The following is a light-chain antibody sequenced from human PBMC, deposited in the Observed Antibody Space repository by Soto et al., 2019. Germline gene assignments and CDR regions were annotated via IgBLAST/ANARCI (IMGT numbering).Light chain of an antibody. CDR1: QSISSY. CDR3: QQSYSTPLIT. J-gene: IGKJ5*01. Sequence: DIQMTQSPSSRSASVGDRVAITCRASQSISSYLNWYQQKPGKAPKLLIYAASSLQSGVPSRFSGSGSGTDFTLTISSLQPEDFATYYCQQSYSTPLITFGQGTRLEI. CDR2: AAS. V-gene: IGKV1-39*01.